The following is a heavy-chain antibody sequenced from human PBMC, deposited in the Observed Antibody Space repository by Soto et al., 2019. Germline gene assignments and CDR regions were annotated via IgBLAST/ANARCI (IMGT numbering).Heavy chain of an antibody. D-gene: IGHD6-25*01. CDR3: ASGAAF. CDR1: GFSLSSVW. V-gene: IGHV3-74*01. J-gene: IGHJ4*02. CDR2: INSDGITT. Sequence: PGGSLRLSCAASGFSLSSVWMHWVRQTPGKGLKWVSRINSDGITTHYADSVEGRFTASRDNAGNTLYLQMSSLRVEDTAVYYCASGAAFRGQGILVTVSS.